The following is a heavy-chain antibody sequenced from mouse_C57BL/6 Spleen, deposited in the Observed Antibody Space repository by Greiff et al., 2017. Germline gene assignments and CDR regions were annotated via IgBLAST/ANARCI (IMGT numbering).Heavy chain of an antibody. V-gene: IGHV5-15*01. Sequence: EVKLMESGGGLVQPGGSLKLSCAASGFTFSDYGMAWVRQAPRKGPEWVAFISNLAYSIYYADTVTGRFTISRENAKNTLYLEMSSLRSEDTAMYYCARTVVARDWYFDVWGTGTTVTVSS. CDR2: ISNLAYSI. CDR3: ARTVVARDWYFDV. CDR1: GFTFSDYG. J-gene: IGHJ1*03. D-gene: IGHD1-1*01.